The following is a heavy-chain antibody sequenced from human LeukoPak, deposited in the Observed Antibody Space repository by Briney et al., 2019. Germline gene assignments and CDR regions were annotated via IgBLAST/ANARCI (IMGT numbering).Heavy chain of an antibody. Sequence: GGSLRLSCAASGFTFSSYWMHWVRQTPGKGLVYVSRIKSDGSRTNYADSVKGRFTISRDNAKNTLYLQMNGLRAEDTAVYYCARDHFGYNSLDYWGQGTLVTVSS. CDR2: IKSDGSRT. CDR1: GFTFSSYW. J-gene: IGHJ4*02. D-gene: IGHD5-24*01. V-gene: IGHV3-74*01. CDR3: ARDHFGYNSLDY.